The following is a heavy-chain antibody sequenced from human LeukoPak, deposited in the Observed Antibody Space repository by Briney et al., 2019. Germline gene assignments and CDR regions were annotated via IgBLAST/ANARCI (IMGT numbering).Heavy chain of an antibody. V-gene: IGHV3-23*01. J-gene: IGHJ6*02. CDR3: ARDSGSGVELWSYYYYYGMDV. CDR2: ISGSGAGT. D-gene: IGHD5-18*01. CDR1: GFTFSKFT. Sequence: GGSLRLSCAASGFTFSKFTMSWVRQVPGKGLEWVAAISGSGAGTFYADSVKGRFTVSRDNSKNSLYLQMNSLRAEDTAVYYCARDSGSGVELWSYYYYYGMDVWGQGTTVTVSS.